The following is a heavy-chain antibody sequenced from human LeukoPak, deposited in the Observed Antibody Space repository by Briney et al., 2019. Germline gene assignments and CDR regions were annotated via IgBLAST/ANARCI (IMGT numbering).Heavy chain of an antibody. V-gene: IGHV1-8*01. CDR1: RYTFTSYD. Sequence: ASVKVSCKASRYTFTSYDINWVRQATGQGLEWMGWMNPNSGNTGYAQKFQGRVTMTRNTSISTAYMELSSLRSEDTAVYYCARGYSSGWSLYYYYYGMDVWGQGTTVTVSS. CDR2: MNPNSGNT. J-gene: IGHJ6*02. D-gene: IGHD6-19*01. CDR3: ARGYSSGWSLYYYYYGMDV.